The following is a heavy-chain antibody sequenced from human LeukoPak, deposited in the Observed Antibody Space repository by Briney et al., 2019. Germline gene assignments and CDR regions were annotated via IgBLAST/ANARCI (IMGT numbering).Heavy chain of an antibody. V-gene: IGHV3-30*04. D-gene: IGHD1-20*01. Sequence: GGSLRLSCAASGFTFSSYAMHWVRQAPGKGLEWVAVISYDGSNKYYADSVKGRFTISRDNSKNTLYLQMNSLRAEDTAIYYCARGPSGGNNLWMHYWGQGTLVTVSS. CDR1: GFTFSSYA. CDR3: ARGPSGGNNLWMHY. CDR2: ISYDGSNK. J-gene: IGHJ4*02.